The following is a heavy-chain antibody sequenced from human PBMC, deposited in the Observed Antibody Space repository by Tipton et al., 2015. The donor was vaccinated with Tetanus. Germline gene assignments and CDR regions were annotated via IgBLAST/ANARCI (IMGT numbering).Heavy chain of an antibody. D-gene: IGHD1-14*01. CDR1: GGSVTSRSHY. Sequence: TLSLTCTVSGGSVTSRSHYWGWIRQPPGKGLTWIGSVHFGGTTYYNPSLKSRVTISLDTPKNQFSLSLNSVTAADTAIYYCARRRNEPDFDYWGQGTLVTVSS. J-gene: IGHJ4*02. CDR3: ARRRNEPDFDY. CDR2: VHFGGTT. V-gene: IGHV4-39*01.